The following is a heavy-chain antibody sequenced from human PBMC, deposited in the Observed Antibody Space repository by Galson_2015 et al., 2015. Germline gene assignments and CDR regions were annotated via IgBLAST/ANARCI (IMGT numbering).Heavy chain of an antibody. CDR3: SRSNSACLNVLDM. CDR1: GFSASTNY. D-gene: IGHD2/OR15-2a*01. Sequence: LILSCAASGFSASTNYVSWVRRPPGGGRVWGSVIYRGGNTYYADSVRGRFAISRDSSQNTVYLQMNSLSAEDTAVYYCSRSNSACLNVLDMWGQGTWVTVFS. CDR2: IYRGGNT. V-gene: IGHV3-53*01. J-gene: IGHJ3*02.